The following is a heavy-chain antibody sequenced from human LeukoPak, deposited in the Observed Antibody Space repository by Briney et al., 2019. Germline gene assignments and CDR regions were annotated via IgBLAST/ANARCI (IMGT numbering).Heavy chain of an antibody. CDR1: GGSISSSSYY. V-gene: IGHV4-39*07. Sequence: PSETLSLTCTVSGGSISSSSYYWGWIRQPPGKGLEWIGSIYHSGSTYYNPSLKSRVTISVDTSKNQFSLKLSSVTAADTAVYYCARAPNGDSRFFDYWGQGTLVTVSS. CDR2: IYHSGST. D-gene: IGHD4-17*01. CDR3: ARAPNGDSRFFDY. J-gene: IGHJ4*02.